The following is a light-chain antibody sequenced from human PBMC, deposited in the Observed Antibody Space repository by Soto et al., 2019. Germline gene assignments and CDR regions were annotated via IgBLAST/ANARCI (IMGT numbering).Light chain of an antibody. J-gene: IGKJ2*01. CDR3: QQYGSSLYT. CDR1: QSVSRNS. V-gene: IGKV3-20*01. CDR2: GAS. Sequence: EIVLTQSPGTLSLSPGERATLSCRASQSVSRNSLAWYQQKPGQPPRLLIYGASSRATGIPDRFSGSGSGTDFTLTISSLEPEDFAVFYCQQYGSSLYTFGQGTKLKIK.